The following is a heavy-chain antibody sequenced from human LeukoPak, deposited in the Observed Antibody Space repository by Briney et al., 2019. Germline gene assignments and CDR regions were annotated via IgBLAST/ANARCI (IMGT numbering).Heavy chain of an antibody. D-gene: IGHD1-26*01. J-gene: IGHJ4*02. Sequence: GESLKISCQGSGYSFTTYWIAWVHQMPGRGLEWMGIISPDDSEIRYSPSFRGQVTISADKSTSTAYLQRSRLRASDTAIYYCARHEGSGSYYSYWGQGTLVTVSS. CDR3: ARHEGSGSYYSY. CDR2: ISPDDSEI. CDR1: GYSFTTYW. V-gene: IGHV5-51*07.